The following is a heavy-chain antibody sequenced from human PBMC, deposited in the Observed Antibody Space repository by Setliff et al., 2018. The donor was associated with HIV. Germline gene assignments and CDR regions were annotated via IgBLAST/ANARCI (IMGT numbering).Heavy chain of an antibody. CDR1: GFTFSTYA. CDR2: ISGSGGGT. CDR3: AKDPYSGTFTLYYFDY. V-gene: IGHV3-23*01. J-gene: IGHJ4*02. Sequence: PGGSLRLSCAASGFTFSTYAMSWVRQAPGKGLEWVAAISGSGGGTYYADSVKGRFTISRDNSKNTLYLQRNSLRVEDTAIYYCAKDPYSGTFTLYYFDYWGQGTLVTVSS. D-gene: IGHD1-26*01.